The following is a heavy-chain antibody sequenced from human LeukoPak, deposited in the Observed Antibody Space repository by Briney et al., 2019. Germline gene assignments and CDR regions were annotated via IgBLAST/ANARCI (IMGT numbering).Heavy chain of an antibody. D-gene: IGHD3-9*01. J-gene: IGHJ4*02. V-gene: IGHV1-8*01. CDR1: GYTFTSYD. CDR3: ARVLRYFDWLLF. Sequence: GASVKVSCKASGYTFTSYDINWVRQATGQGLEWMGWMNPNSGNTGYAQKFQGRVTMTRNTSISTAYMELNSLRSEDTAVYYCARVLRYFDWLLFWGQGTLVTVSS. CDR2: MNPNSGNT.